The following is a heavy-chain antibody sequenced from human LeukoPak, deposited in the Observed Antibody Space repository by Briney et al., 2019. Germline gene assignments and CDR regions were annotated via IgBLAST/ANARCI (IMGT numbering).Heavy chain of an antibody. J-gene: IGHJ4*02. CDR3: ARESDTAMGIDY. D-gene: IGHD5-18*01. Sequence: GGSLRLSCAASGFTVSSNYMSWVRQAPGKGLEWVSVNSGGSTYYADSVKGRFTISRDNSKNTLYLQMNSPRAEDTAVYYCARESDTAMGIDYWGQGTLVTVSS. CDR1: GFTVSSNY. CDR2: NSGGST. V-gene: IGHV3-53*01.